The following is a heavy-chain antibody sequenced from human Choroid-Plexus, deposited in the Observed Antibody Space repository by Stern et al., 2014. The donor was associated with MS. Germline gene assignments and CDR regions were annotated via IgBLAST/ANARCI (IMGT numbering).Heavy chain of an antibody. V-gene: IGHV3-30*18. CDR2: VSYDGSNK. CDR1: GFTFGSCA. Sequence: VQLVQSGGGVVQPGRPLRLSCVASGFTFGSCAMHWVRRAPGKGLEWVAGVSYDGSNKYYADSVKGRFTISRDNSQNTLYIQMSSLRPEDTAVYYCAKDRQYLTYFFDHWGQGSLVTVSS. CDR3: AKDRQYLTYFFDH. D-gene: IGHD2/OR15-2a*01. J-gene: IGHJ5*02.